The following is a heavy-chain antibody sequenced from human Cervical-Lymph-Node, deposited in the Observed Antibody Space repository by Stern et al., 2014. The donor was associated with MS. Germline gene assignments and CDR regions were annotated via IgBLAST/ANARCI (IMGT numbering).Heavy chain of an antibody. CDR1: GGSIIYSNW. CDR3: TRGGNSGYSDY. J-gene: IGHJ4*02. Sequence: VQLQESGPGLVKPSGTLSLTCVVSGGSIIYSNWWSWVRQSPGKGLEWIGEMYHGGSPNYNPSFKSRVTLSVDKSKNQFSLKLTFVTAADTAVYYCTRGGNSGYSDYWGQGALVTVSS. CDR2: MYHGGSP. V-gene: IGHV4-4*02. D-gene: IGHD5-12*01.